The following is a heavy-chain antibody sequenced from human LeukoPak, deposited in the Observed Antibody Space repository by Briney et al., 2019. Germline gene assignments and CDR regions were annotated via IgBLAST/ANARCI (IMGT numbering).Heavy chain of an antibody. CDR2: ISAYTGHT. CDR1: GYTFSSYG. D-gene: IGHD4-17*01. CDR3: ARGGGSYGDYSLWLGY. Sequence: ASVKVSCKASGYTFSSYGFSWVRQAPGQGLEWMGWISAYTGHTMFARKYQGRVTMTTDTSTSTAYMELRSLRSDDTAVYYCARGGGSYGDYSLWLGYWGQGTLVTVSS. V-gene: IGHV1-18*01. J-gene: IGHJ4*02.